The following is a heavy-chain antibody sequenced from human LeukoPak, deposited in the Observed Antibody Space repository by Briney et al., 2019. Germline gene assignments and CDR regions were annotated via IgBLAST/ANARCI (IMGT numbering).Heavy chain of an antibody. J-gene: IGHJ3*02. D-gene: IGHD3-9*01. V-gene: IGHV3-23*01. CDR3: AKGEGDYDILTGYYSRGEDAFDI. CDR1: GFTSSSYA. CDR2: ISGSGGST. Sequence: GGSLRLSCAASGFTSSSYAMSWVRQAPGKGLEWVSAISGSGGSTYYADSVKGRFTISRDSSKNTLYLQMNSLRAEDTAVYYCAKGEGDYDILTGYYSRGEDAFDIWGQGTMVTVSS.